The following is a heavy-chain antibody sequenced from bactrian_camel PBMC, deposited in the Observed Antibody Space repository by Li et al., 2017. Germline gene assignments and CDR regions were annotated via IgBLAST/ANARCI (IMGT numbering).Heavy chain of an antibody. J-gene: IGHJ6*01. V-gene: IGHV3S57*01. Sequence: VQLVESGGGTVQVGGSLTLSCAATSHINSYCLGWFRQAPGKDREGVAHIDSDGKWYAESLKGRSTISLDESTMTVYLQMDNLKPEDTAIYYCAARTSTLSNPRCDPGWPVDFDSWGQGTQVTVS. CDR1: SHINSYC. D-gene: IGHD3*01. CDR2: IDSDGK. CDR3: AARTSTLSNPRCDPGWPVDFDS.